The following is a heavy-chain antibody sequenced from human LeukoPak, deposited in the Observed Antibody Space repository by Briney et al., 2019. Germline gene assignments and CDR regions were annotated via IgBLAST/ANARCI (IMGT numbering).Heavy chain of an antibody. V-gene: IGHV1-18*01. CDR1: GYTFTTYG. J-gene: IGHJ4*02. CDR2: IGGHNGIT. Sequence: ASVKVSCKTSGYTFTTYGVSWVRQAPGQGLEWMGWIGGHNGITGYAQNVQGRVAMTTDSSTSTAYMELRSLTSDDTAVYYCARSGATVTTHFDSWGQGTLVTVSS. CDR3: ARSGATVTTHFDS. D-gene: IGHD4-17*01.